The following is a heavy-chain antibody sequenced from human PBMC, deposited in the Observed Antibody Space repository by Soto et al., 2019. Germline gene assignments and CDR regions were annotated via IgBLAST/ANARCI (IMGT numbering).Heavy chain of an antibody. CDR2: IYPGDSDT. CDR3: ARRSVYGGLSQSHAFDI. J-gene: IGHJ3*02. Sequence: PVESLKISCKGSGYSFTSYWIGWVRQMPGKGLEWMGIIYPGDSDTRYSPSFQGQVTISADKSISTAYLQWSSLKASDTAMYYCARRSVYGGLSQSHAFDIWGQGTMVTVSS. V-gene: IGHV5-51*01. D-gene: IGHD4-17*01. CDR1: GYSFTSYW.